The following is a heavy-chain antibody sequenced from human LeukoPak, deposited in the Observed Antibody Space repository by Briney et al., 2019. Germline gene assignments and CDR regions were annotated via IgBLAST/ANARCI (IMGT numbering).Heavy chain of an antibody. CDR1: GFTVSSHY. J-gene: IGHJ1*01. Sequence: PGGSLRLSCAASGFTVSSHYMSWVRQAPGKGLEWVLVICSDDSTYSADSLKGRFTISRDISKNTLFLQMNSLRAEDTAVYYCARVYWHDNGEYFQHWGQGTLVTVSS. V-gene: IGHV3-66*01. D-gene: IGHD3-16*01. CDR2: ICSDDST. CDR3: ARVYWHDNGEYFQH.